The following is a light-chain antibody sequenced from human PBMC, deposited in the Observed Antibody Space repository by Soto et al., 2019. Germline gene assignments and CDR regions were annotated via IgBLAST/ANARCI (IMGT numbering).Light chain of an antibody. Sequence: QAVVTQEPSVTVSPGGTVTLTCGSSTGAVTSGHFPYWFQQKPGQAPRTLIYEASNKYSWTPARFSGSLLGGKAALTLSGAQPEDEADYYCLLSYNDDRVFGGGTNSPS. CDR1: TGAVTSGHF. J-gene: IGLJ2*01. CDR2: EAS. V-gene: IGLV7-46*01. CDR3: LLSYNDDRV.